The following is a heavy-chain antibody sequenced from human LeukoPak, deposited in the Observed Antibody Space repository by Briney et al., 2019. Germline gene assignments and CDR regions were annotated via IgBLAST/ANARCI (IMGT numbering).Heavy chain of an antibody. CDR1: GFTFSSSA. D-gene: IGHD3-9*01. Sequence: GGSLRLSCAASGFTFSSSAMSWVRQAPGKGLEWVSSISGSGGSTYYADSVKGRFTISRDNSKNTLYLQMNSLRAEDTAVYYCARDRGRYDILTGYSDYWGQGTLVTVSS. CDR2: ISGSGGST. CDR3: ARDRGRYDILTGYSDY. V-gene: IGHV3-23*01. J-gene: IGHJ4*02.